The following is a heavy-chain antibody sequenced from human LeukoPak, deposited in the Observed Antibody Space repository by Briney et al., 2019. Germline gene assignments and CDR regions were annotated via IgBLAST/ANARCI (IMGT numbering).Heavy chain of an antibody. CDR2: IYIGDNP. J-gene: IGHJ4*02. CDR1: GLAVSSSY. Sequence: GGSLRLSCAASGLAVSSSYMSWVRQAPGKGLEWVSIIYIGDNPHYADSVKGRFTISRHNSKNTLYLQMNSLRAEDTAVYYCARVRPWVFDYWGQGTLVTASS. CDR3: ARVRPWVFDY. V-gene: IGHV3-53*04.